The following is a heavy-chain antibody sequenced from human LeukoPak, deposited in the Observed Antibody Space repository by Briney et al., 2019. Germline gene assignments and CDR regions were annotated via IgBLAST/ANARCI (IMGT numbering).Heavy chain of an antibody. V-gene: IGHV4-39*07. Sequence: KPSETLSLTCTVSGGSISTSSYYWGWIRQPPGKGLEWIGSIYYSGSTYYNPSLKSRVTISVDTSKNQFSLKLSSVTAADTAVYYCARGQWLVVYMDVWGKGTTVTVSS. CDR1: GGSISTSSYY. J-gene: IGHJ6*03. D-gene: IGHD6-19*01. CDR2: IYYSGST. CDR3: ARGQWLVVYMDV.